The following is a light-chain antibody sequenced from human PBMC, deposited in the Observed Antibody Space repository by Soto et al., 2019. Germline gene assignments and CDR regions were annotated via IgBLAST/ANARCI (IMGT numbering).Light chain of an antibody. CDR2: DVS. J-gene: IGLJ2*01. CDR1: SSDVGGYNY. Sequence: SALTQTASVSGSPGQSITISCTGTSSDVGGYNYVSWYQQHPGKAPKLMIYDVSNRPSGVSNRFSGSKSGNTASLTISGLQAEDEADYYCSSYTTSSTLVVFGGGTKLTVL. CDR3: SSYTTSSTLVV. V-gene: IGLV2-14*01.